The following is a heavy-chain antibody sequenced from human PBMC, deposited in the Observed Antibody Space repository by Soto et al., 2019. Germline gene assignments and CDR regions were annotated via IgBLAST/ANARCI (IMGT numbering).Heavy chain of an antibody. CDR3: AHRVLRSVFGLVTTTAIYFDF. CDR2: ISWDDDK. D-gene: IGHD3-3*01. Sequence: QITLNESGPTPVKPRQTLTLTCTFSGFSLTTSGVGVGWLRQSPGKAPEWLALISWDDDKRSSPSLKSRLTIPKGTPKNQVVLSMADLDPADTATYYCAHRVLRSVFGLVTTTAIYFDFWGQGTPVAVSS. V-gene: IGHV2-5*02. J-gene: IGHJ4*02. CDR1: GFSLTTSGVG.